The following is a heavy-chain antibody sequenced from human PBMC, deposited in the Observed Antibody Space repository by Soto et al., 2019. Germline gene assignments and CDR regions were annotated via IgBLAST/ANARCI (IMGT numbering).Heavy chain of an antibody. Sequence: QVQLVESGGGVVQPGRSLRLSCAASGFTFSSNGMHWVRQAPGKGLEWVAAISYDGSNKHYADSVKGRFTISRDNSKDTLDLQMNSLRDEDTAVYYCAKERPFWIDSNNWFDPWGQGTLVTVSS. CDR3: AKERPFWIDSNNWFDP. V-gene: IGHV3-30*18. D-gene: IGHD3-3*01. CDR2: ISYDGSNK. J-gene: IGHJ5*02. CDR1: GFTFSSNG.